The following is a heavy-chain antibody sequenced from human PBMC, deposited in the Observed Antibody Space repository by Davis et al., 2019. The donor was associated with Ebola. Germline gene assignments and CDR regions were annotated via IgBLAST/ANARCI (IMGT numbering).Heavy chain of an antibody. J-gene: IGHJ6*02. CDR1: GFTVSSNY. CDR3: AKLGAQGAPFVGMDV. CDR2: IYSGGST. Sequence: GESLKISCAASGFTVSSNYMSWVRQAPGKGLEWVSVIYSGGSTYYADSVKGRFTISRDNSKNTLYLQMNSLRAEDTAVYYCAKLGAQGAPFVGMDVWGQGTTVTVSS. V-gene: IGHV3-53*01. D-gene: IGHD1-26*01.